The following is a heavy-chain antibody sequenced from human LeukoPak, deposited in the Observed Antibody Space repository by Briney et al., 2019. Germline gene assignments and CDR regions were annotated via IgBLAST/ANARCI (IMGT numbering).Heavy chain of an antibody. CDR1: GGSISSGSYY. CDR2: IYHSGST. V-gene: IGHV4-39*07. J-gene: IGHJ3*02. CDR3: ARANYYDTSGYSRGAFDI. D-gene: IGHD3-22*01. Sequence: SETLSLTCTVSGGSISSGSYYWSWIRQPPGKGLAWIGTIYHSGSTYYNPSLKSRVTISLDTSKNQFSLRLSSVTAADTAVFYCARANYYDTSGYSRGAFDIWGRGTMVTVSS.